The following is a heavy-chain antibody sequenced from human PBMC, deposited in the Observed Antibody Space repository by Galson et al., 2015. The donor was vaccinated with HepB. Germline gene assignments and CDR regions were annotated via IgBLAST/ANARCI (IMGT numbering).Heavy chain of an antibody. CDR3: ARTLADYYDSSGYYIDY. V-gene: IGHV5-10-1*01. CDR1: GYSLTSYW. J-gene: IGHJ4*02. D-gene: IGHD3-22*01. CDR2: IDPSDSYT. Sequence: QSGAEVKKPGESLRISCKGSGYSLTSYWISWVRQMPGKGLEWMGRIDPSDSYTNYSPSFQGHVTISADKSISTAYLQWSSLKASDTAMYYCARTLADYYDSSGYYIDYWGQGTLVTVSS.